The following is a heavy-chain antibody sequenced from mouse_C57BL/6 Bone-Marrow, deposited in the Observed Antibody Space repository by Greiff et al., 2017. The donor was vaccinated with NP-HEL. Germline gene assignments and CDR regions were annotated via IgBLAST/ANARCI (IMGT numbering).Heavy chain of an antibody. V-gene: IGHV1-59*01. CDR2: IDPSDSYT. CDR1: GYTFTSYW. D-gene: IGHD2-4*01. Sequence: QVQLQQPGAELVRPGTSVKLSCKASGYTFTSYWMHWVKQRPGQGLEWIGVIDPSDSYTNYNQKFKGKATLTVDTSSSTAYMQRSSLTSEDSAVYYCSSMITYYFDYWGQGTTLTVSS. J-gene: IGHJ2*01. CDR3: SSMITYYFDY.